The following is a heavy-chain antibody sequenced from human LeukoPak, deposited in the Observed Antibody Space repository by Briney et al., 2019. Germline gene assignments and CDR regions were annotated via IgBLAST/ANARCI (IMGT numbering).Heavy chain of an antibody. CDR2: IGPSDSYT. CDR3: ARQGHNFFDY. J-gene: IGHJ4*02. V-gene: IGHV5-10-1*01. Sequence: GESLKISCKGSGYSFTSYWISWVRQMPGKGLEWMGRIGPSDSYTNYSPSFQGHVTISADKSISTAYLQWSTLKASDTAMYYCARQGHNFFDYWGQGTLVTVSS. CDR1: GYSFTSYW.